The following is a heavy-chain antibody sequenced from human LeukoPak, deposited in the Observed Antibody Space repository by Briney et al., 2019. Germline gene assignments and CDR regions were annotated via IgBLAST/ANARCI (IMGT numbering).Heavy chain of an antibody. V-gene: IGHV1-69*02. CDR1: GGNFRTSP. CDR2: IIPILNIP. Sequence: SVKVSCTASGGNFRTSPITWVRQARGQGLEWMGRIIPILNIPNYAQKFQDRPTITADTSTATVYMELTSLRSDDTAIYFCATCGTLGHSGTYYRFDFWGQGSLVTVSS. CDR3: ATCGTLGHSGTYYRFDF. D-gene: IGHD1-26*01. J-gene: IGHJ4*02.